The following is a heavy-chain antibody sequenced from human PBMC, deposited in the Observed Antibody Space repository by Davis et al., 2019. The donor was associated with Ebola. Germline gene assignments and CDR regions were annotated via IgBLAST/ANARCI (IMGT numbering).Heavy chain of an antibody. Sequence: AASVKVSCKASGYTFTSYGISWVRQAPGQGLEWMGGIIPIFGTANYAQKFQGRVTITADESTSTAYMELSSLRSEDTAVYYCASLGARTRDGYNLGTWFDPWGQGTLVTVSS. V-gene: IGHV1-69*13. CDR2: IIPIFGTA. J-gene: IGHJ5*02. CDR1: GYTFTSYG. CDR3: ASLGARTRDGYNLGTWFDP. D-gene: IGHD5-24*01.